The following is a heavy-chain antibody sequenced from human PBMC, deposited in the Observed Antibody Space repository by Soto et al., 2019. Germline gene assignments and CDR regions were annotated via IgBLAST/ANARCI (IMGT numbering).Heavy chain of an antibody. CDR2: IIPIFGTA. Sequence: SVKVSCKASGGTFSSYAISWVRQAPGQGLEWMGRIIPIFGTANYAQKFQGRVTITADESTGTAYMELSSLRSEDTAVYYCARGYIVVVPAATSIAAPDGYYYYYGMDVWGQGTTVTVSS. D-gene: IGHD2-2*01. CDR1: GGTFSSYA. V-gene: IGHV1-69*13. CDR3: ARGYIVVVPAATSIAAPDGYYYYYGMDV. J-gene: IGHJ6*02.